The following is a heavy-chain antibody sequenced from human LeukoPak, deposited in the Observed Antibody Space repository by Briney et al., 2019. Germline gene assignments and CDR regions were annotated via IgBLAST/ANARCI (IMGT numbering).Heavy chain of an antibody. Sequence: ASVKVSCKASGYTFTSYGISWVRQAPGQGLEWMGWISAYNGNTNYAQKLQGRVTMTTDTSTSTAYMELRSLRSDDTAVYYCARDQHIVVVTAYDYWGQGTLVTVSS. V-gene: IGHV1-18*01. CDR3: ARDQHIVVVTAYDY. CDR2: ISAYNGNT. CDR1: GYTFTSYG. J-gene: IGHJ4*02. D-gene: IGHD2-21*02.